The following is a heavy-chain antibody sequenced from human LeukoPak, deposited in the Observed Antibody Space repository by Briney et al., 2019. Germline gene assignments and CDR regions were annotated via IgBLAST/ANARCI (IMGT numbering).Heavy chain of an antibody. CDR1: GFTFSGHA. CDR3: AQGYYYGSGSYSTFDY. V-gene: IGHV3-23*01. D-gene: IGHD3-10*01. Sequence: GGSLRLSCAASGFTFSGHALSWLRQAPGKGLEWVSTISGSGGTTYYADSVKGRFTISRDNSKNTLYVQMNSLRADDTAVYYCAQGYYYGSGSYSTFDYWGQGTLVTVSS. CDR2: ISGSGGTT. J-gene: IGHJ4*02.